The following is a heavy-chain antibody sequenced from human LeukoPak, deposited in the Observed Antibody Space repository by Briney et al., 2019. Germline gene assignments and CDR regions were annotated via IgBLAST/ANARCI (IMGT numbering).Heavy chain of an antibody. CDR1: GGSMSNSSYY. CDR3: ARLGDSSGYYAFDY. Sequence: SETLSLTCTVSGGSMSNSSYYWGWIRQPPGKGLEWIGSIYYTGSTYYNPSFKSRVTISVDKSKNQFSLKLSSVTAADTAVYYCARLGDSSGYYAFDYWGQGTLVTVSS. D-gene: IGHD3-22*01. J-gene: IGHJ4*02. V-gene: IGHV4-39*07. CDR2: IYYTGST.